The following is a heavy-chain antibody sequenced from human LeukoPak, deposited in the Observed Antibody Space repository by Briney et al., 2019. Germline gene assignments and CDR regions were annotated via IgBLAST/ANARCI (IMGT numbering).Heavy chain of an antibody. CDR2: INSINAV. Sequence: GGSLRLSCAASGFMFDTYIMTWVRQAPGKGLEWISYINSINAVYYTDSVEGRFSISRDNVKNSLYLQMNSLRVEDTAIYYCARVSARGYDYWGRGTLVTVSS. J-gene: IGHJ4*02. CDR1: GFMFDTYI. CDR3: ARVSARGYDY. D-gene: IGHD5-18*01. V-gene: IGHV3-48*01.